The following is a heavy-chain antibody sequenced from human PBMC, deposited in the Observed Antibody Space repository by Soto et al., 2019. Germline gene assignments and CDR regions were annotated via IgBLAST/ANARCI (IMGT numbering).Heavy chain of an antibody. D-gene: IGHD1-7*01. Sequence: PSETLSITCTVSGDSISSSSYSWGWIRQPPGKGLEWIGSIYYSGSTYYNPSLKSRVTISVDTSKNQFSLKLSSVTAADTAVYYCARGELELPSDYWGQGTLVTVSS. CDR2: IYYSGST. V-gene: IGHV4-39*01. CDR1: GDSISSSSYS. CDR3: ARGELELPSDY. J-gene: IGHJ4*02.